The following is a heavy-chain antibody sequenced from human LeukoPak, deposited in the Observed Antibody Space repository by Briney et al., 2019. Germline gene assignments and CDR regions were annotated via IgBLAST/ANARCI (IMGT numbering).Heavy chain of an antibody. CDR3: ARVRDSSGYRPIDY. V-gene: IGHV4-34*01. CDR1: GGSFSGYY. CDR2: INHSGST. J-gene: IGHJ4*02. Sequence: SETLSLTCAVYGGSFSGYYWSWIRQPPGKGLEWSGEINHSGSTNYNPSLKSRVTISVDTSKNKFALKLSSVTAAGTAVYYCARVRDSSGYRPIDYWGQGTLVTVSS. D-gene: IGHD3-22*01.